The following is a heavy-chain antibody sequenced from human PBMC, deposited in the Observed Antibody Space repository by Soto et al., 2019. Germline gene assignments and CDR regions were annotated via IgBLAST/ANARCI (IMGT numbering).Heavy chain of an antibody. J-gene: IGHJ6*02. CDR1: GYTFTSYG. D-gene: IGHD1-26*01. V-gene: IGHV1-18*01. Sequence: GASVKVSCKASGYTFTSYGISWVRQAPGQGLEWMGWISAYNGNTNYAQKLQGRVTMTTDTSTSTAYMELRSLRSDDTAVYYCASVYSGDYYYGMDVWGQGTTVTSP. CDR3: ASVYSGDYYYGMDV. CDR2: ISAYNGNT.